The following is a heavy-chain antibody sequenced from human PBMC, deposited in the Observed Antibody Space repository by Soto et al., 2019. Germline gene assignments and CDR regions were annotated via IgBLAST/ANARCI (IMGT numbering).Heavy chain of an antibody. CDR3: AREGIVATIPQYYFDY. CDR2: INPNSGGT. V-gene: IGHV1-2*02. J-gene: IGHJ4*02. CDR1: GYTFTGYY. D-gene: IGHD5-12*01. Sequence: QVQLVQSGAEVKKPGASVKVSCKASGYTFTGYYMHWVRQAPGQGLEWMGWINPNSGGTNYAQKFQGRVTMTRDTSISTAYMVLSRLRSDDTAVYYCAREGIVATIPQYYFDYWGQGTLVTVSS.